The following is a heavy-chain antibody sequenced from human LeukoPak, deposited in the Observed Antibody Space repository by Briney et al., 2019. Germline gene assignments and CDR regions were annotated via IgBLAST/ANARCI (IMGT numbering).Heavy chain of an antibody. V-gene: IGHV4-30-2*01. Sequence: PSQTLSLTCAVSGGSISSGGYSWSWMRQPPGKGLEWIGYIYHSGSTYYNPSLKSRVTISVDTSKNQFSLKLSSVTAADTAVYYCARPSMEWLLGAFDIWGQGTMVTVSS. CDR2: IYHSGST. J-gene: IGHJ3*02. D-gene: IGHD3-3*01. CDR1: GGSISSGGYS. CDR3: ARPSMEWLLGAFDI.